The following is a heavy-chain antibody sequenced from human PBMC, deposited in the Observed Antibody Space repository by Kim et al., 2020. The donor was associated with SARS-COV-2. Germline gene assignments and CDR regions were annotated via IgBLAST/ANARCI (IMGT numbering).Heavy chain of an antibody. Sequence: KYSQQFQGRVTITRDTSAGTADMGLSSLRSEDTAVYYCARERKVGATTDYWGQGTLVTVSS. J-gene: IGHJ4*02. D-gene: IGHD1-26*01. CDR3: ARERKVGATTDY. V-gene: IGHV1-3*01.